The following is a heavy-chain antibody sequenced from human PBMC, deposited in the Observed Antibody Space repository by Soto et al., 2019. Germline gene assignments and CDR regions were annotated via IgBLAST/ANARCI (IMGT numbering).Heavy chain of an antibody. Sequence: PGGSLRLSCAASGFTFSTYSMNWVRQAPGKGLEWVSYISSSSSTIYYADSVKGRFTISRDSAKNSMYLQMNSLRDEDTAVYYCAREKDYYYGMDVWGQGTTVTLSS. V-gene: IGHV3-48*02. CDR3: AREKDYYYGMDV. J-gene: IGHJ6*02. CDR2: ISSSSSTI. CDR1: GFTFSTYS.